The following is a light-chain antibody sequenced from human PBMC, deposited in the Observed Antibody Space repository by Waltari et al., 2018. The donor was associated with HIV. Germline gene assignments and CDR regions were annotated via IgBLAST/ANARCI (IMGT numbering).Light chain of an antibody. CDR1: RSNIGSNH. V-gene: IGLV1-47*01. CDR2: RNH. CDR3: ATWDDSLSGWV. J-gene: IGLJ3*02. Sequence: QSVLTQPPPASGTPGQRVTISCSGSRSNIGSNHVYWYQQIPGTAPKPPIYRNHPRPSAVPYPFSGSKSGTSASLAISGLRSEDEADYYCATWDDSLSGWVFGGGTKLTVL.